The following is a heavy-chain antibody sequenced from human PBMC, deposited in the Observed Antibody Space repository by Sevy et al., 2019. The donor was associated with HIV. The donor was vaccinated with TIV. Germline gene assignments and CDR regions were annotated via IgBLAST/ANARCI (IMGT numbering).Heavy chain of an antibody. CDR3: AGNDLGKAAVWPYVESVYFQH. J-gene: IGHJ1*01. Sequence: SETLSLTCTVSGGSISSSSYYWGWIRQPPGKGLEWIGSIYFSGSTYYNPSLKSRVTISVDTSKKQFSLKLSSVTAADTALYFCAGNDLGKAAVWPYVESVYFQHWGQGTLVTVSS. V-gene: IGHV4-39*01. CDR2: IYFSGST. CDR1: GGSISSSSYY. D-gene: IGHD6-13*01.